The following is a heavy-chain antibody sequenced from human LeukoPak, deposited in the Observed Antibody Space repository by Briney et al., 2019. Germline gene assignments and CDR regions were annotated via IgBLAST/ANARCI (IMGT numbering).Heavy chain of an antibody. Sequence: TGGSPRLSCAASGLMFSGYTIHWGRQAPGKGLEWVAVMSNDGRDEYYAGSVKGRFTVSRDNSKNTVYLQMSSLRPEDTAVYYCARDRESWVATLTYRGLDYWGQGTLVIVSS. D-gene: IGHD5-24*01. CDR1: GLMFSGYT. CDR2: MSNDGRDE. V-gene: IGHV3-30*04. CDR3: ARDRESWVATLTYRGLDY. J-gene: IGHJ4*02.